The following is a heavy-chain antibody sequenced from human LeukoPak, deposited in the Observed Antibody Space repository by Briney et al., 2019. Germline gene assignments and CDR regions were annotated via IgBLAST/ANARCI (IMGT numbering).Heavy chain of an antibody. D-gene: IGHD3-9*01. V-gene: IGHV4-38-2*02. CDR3: ARHVGSTGYCEH. CDR1: GYSISSGYY. J-gene: IGHJ4*02. CDR2: IFRSGST. Sequence: PSDTLSLTCSVSGYSISSGYYWGWFRQPPGNGLEWIGIIFRSGSTNYSPSLMGRSTVSGDTSKNQFSVRLTSVTAADTAVSLCARHVGSTGYCEHWGQGLLVTVSA.